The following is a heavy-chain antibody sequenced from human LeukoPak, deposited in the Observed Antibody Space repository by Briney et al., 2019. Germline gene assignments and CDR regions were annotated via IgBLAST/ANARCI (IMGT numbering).Heavy chain of an antibody. D-gene: IGHD3-22*01. V-gene: IGHV3-23*01. J-gene: IGHJ5*01. CDR1: GFTFSIYA. Sequence: GGSLRLSCAASGFTFSIYAMSWVRQAPGKGLEWVSSITSRDGGTFYTGPVKGRFTISRDNSKNMLYLQMNSLRAEDTAIYYCAKDRPNYYESNGDYYRRNGDSWGQGTLVTVSS. CDR2: ITSRDGGT. CDR3: AKDRPNYYESNGDYYRRNGDS.